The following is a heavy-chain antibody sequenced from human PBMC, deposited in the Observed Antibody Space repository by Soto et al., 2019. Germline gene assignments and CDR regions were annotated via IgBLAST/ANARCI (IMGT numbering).Heavy chain of an antibody. V-gene: IGHV1-46*01. D-gene: IGHD2-15*01. J-gene: IGHJ6*02. CDR3: ARERVVVPATIFYYYALDV. CDR1: GYTFTSYY. Sequence: ASVKVSCKASGYTFTSYYMHWVRQAPGQGLEWMGIINPSGGSTSYAQKFQGRVTMTRDTSTSTVYMELSSLRSEDTAVYYCARERVVVPATIFYYYALDVWGQGTTVTVS. CDR2: INPSGGST.